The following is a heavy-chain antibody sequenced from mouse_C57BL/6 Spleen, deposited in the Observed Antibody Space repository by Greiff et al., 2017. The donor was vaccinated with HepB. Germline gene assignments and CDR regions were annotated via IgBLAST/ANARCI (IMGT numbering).Heavy chain of an antibody. CDR3: ARQRYFDY. CDR2: ISSGGGNT. CDR1: GFTFSSYT. V-gene: IGHV5-9*01. J-gene: IGHJ2*01. Sequence: EVMLVESGGGLVKPGGSLKLSCAASGFTFSSYTMSWVRQTPEKRLEWVATISSGGGNTYYPDSVKGRFTISRDNAKNTLYLQMSSLRSEDTALYYCARQRYFDYWCQGTTLTVSP.